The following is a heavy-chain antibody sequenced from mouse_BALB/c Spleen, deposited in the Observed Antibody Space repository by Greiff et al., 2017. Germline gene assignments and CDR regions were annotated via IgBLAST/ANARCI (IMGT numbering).Heavy chain of an antibody. Sequence: QVHVKQPGAELVKPGASVKLSCKASGYTFTSYYMYWVKQRPGQGLEWIGGINPSNGGTNFNEKFKSKATLTVDKSSSTAYMQLSSLTSEDSAVYYCTSRGVVSNFDVWGAGTTVTVSS. CDR2: INPSNGGT. J-gene: IGHJ1*01. V-gene: IGHV1S81*02. D-gene: IGHD1-1*01. CDR1: GYTFTSYY. CDR3: TSRGVVSNFDV.